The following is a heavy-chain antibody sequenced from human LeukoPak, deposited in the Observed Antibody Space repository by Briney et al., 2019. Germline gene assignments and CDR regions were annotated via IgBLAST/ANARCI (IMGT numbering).Heavy chain of an antibody. V-gene: IGHV4-34*01. D-gene: IGHD3-10*01. CDR1: GGSFSGYY. CDR3: ARRGWGAVLLWSGERYWFDP. Sequence: PSETLSLTCAVYGGSFSGYYWSWIRQPPGKGLEWIGEINHSGSTNYNPSLKSRVTISVDTSKNQFSLKLSSVTAADTAVYYCARRGWGAVLLWSGERYWFDPWGQGTLVTVSS. CDR2: INHSGST. J-gene: IGHJ5*02.